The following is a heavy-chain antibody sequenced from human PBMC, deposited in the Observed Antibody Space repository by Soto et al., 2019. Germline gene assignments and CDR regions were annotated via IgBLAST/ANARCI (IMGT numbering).Heavy chain of an antibody. CDR3: ARVERASGSGSSPNWFDP. Sequence: SAKVSCKASGGTFSSYTISWVRQAPGQGLEWMGRIIPILGIANYAQKFQGRVTITADKSTSTAYMELSSLRSEDTAVYYCARVERASGSGSSPNWFDPWGQGTLVTVSS. CDR1: GGTFSSYT. CDR2: IIPILGIA. D-gene: IGHD3-10*01. V-gene: IGHV1-69*02. J-gene: IGHJ5*02.